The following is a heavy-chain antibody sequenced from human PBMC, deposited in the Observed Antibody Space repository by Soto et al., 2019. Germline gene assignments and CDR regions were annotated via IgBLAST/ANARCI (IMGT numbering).Heavy chain of an antibody. CDR1: GFTFSSYG. D-gene: IGHD3-10*01. J-gene: IGHJ4*02. V-gene: IGHV3-21*01. CDR3: ARENYGSGSYYQY. CDR2: IRSSSSNI. Sequence: GGSLRLSCAASGFTFSSYGMHWVRQAPGKGLEWVSSIRSSSSNIYYADSVKGRFTISRDNAKNSLYLQMNSLRAEDTAVYYCARENYGSGSYYQYWGQGTLVTVSS.